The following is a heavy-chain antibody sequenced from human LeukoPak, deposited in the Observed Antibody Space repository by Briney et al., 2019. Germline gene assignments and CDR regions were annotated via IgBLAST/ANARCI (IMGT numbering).Heavy chain of an antibody. Sequence: SETLSLTCSVSGGSITSTGSYWGWIRQTPGKGLEWIATTFYRGTTYYNPSLKSRVTISIDTSKNHFSLNLSSVTAADTAVYYCARHIGELGINWFDPWGQGTLVTVSS. CDR3: ARHIGELGINWFDP. CDR2: TFYRGTT. J-gene: IGHJ5*02. D-gene: IGHD3-16*01. CDR1: GGSITSTGSY. V-gene: IGHV4-39*01.